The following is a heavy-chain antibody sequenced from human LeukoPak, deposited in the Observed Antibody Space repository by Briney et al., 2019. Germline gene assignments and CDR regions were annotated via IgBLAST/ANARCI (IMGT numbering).Heavy chain of an antibody. D-gene: IGHD4-11*01. J-gene: IGHJ4*02. Sequence: SETLSLTCTVSGGSISSYYWSWIRQPPGKGLEWIGYIYYSGSTNYNPSLKSRVTISVDTSKNQFSLKLSSVTAADTAVYYCARVDYTFKFDYWGQGTLVTVSS. V-gene: IGHV4-59*01. CDR1: GGSISSYY. CDR3: ARVDYTFKFDY. CDR2: IYYSGST.